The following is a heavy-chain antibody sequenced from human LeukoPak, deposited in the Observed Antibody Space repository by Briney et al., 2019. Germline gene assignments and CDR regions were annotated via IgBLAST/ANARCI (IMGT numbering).Heavy chain of an antibody. Sequence: AGGSLRLSCAASGFTFSSYAMSWVRQAPGKGLEWVSVIYSGGSTYYADSVKGRFTISRDNSKNTLYLQMNSLRAEDTAVYYCARDLYYGSDYYYYGMDVWGQGTTVTVSS. CDR3: ARDLYYGSDYYYYGMDV. V-gene: IGHV3-66*01. CDR2: IYSGGST. J-gene: IGHJ6*02. CDR1: GFTFSSYA. D-gene: IGHD3-10*01.